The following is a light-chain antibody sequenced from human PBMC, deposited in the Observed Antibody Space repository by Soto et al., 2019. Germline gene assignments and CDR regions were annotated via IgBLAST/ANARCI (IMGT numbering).Light chain of an antibody. Sequence: EIVMTQSPATLSVSPGERATLSCRASQSVRGNLAWYQQKPGQAPRLLIYGASTRATGIPARFSGSGSGTEFTLTISSLQSEDFAVYYCQHYNNWPLTFGGGSKVEIK. J-gene: IGKJ4*01. CDR3: QHYNNWPLT. CDR1: QSVRGN. V-gene: IGKV3-15*01. CDR2: GAS.